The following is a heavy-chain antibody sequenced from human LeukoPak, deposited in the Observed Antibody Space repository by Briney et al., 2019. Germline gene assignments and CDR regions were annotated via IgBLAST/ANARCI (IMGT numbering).Heavy chain of an antibody. J-gene: IGHJ4*02. CDR1: GFTFSSYW. CDR3: ARGYSSSYRIDY. V-gene: IGHV3-74*01. Sequence: GGSLRLSCAASGFTFSSYWMHWVRQAPGKGLVWVSRINTDGSSTTYADSVKGRFTISRDNAKNTLYLQMNSLSAEDTAVYYCARGYSSSYRIDYWGQGTLVAVSS. CDR2: INTDGSST. D-gene: IGHD6-6*01.